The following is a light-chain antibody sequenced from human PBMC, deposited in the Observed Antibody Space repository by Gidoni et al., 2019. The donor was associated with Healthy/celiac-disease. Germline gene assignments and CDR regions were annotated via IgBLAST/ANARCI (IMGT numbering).Light chain of an antibody. V-gene: IGKV3-20*01. CDR3: QQYGSSPLT. Sequence: EIVLTQSPGTLSLSPGERATLSCRASQSVSSSYLAWDQQKPGQAPRLLIYGASSRATGIPDRVSGSGSGKDFTLTSSRLEPEDFAVYYCQQYGSSPLTFGGGTKVEIK. J-gene: IGKJ4*01. CDR2: GAS. CDR1: QSVSSSY.